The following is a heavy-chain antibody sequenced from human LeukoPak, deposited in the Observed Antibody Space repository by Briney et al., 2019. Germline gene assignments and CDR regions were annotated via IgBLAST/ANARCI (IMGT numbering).Heavy chain of an antibody. CDR2: ISGSGGST. CDR3: AKADIVVVPAAISSYYDYYYMDV. V-gene: IGHV3-23*01. J-gene: IGHJ6*03. CDR1: GFTFSSYA. D-gene: IGHD2-2*02. Sequence: QPGGSLRLSCAASGFTFSSYAMSWVRQAPGKGLEWVSAISGSGGSTYYADSVKGRFTISRDNSKNTLYLQMNSLRAEDTAVYYCAKADIVVVPAAISSYYDYYYMDVWGKGTTVTVSS.